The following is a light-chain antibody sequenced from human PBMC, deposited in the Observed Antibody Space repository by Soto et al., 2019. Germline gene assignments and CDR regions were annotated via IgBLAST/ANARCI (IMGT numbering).Light chain of an antibody. CDR2: DAS. CDR1: QSVSIY. Sequence: EVVMTQSPATLSVSPGDTATLSCRASQSVSIYLAWYQQKPGQAPRLLIYDASSRASGVPARFSGSGSGTDFTLTISSLQSADFAVYYCQQYSNWPPQYTFGQGTKLEIK. J-gene: IGKJ2*01. CDR3: QQYSNWPPQYT. V-gene: IGKV3-15*01.